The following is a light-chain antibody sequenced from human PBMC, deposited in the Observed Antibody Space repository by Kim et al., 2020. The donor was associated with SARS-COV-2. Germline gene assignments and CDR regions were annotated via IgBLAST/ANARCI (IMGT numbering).Light chain of an antibody. CDR3: QQYNFYPRT. CDR1: QDIRSH. Sequence: DMQLTQSPSFLSAAVGDRVTITCRASQDIRSHLAWYQHNPGKAPKLLIYSASTLQSGVPSRFSGSGSGTEFTLTISSLQPDDFATYFCQQYNFYPRTFGQGTKVDIK. J-gene: IGKJ1*01. V-gene: IGKV1-9*01. CDR2: SAS.